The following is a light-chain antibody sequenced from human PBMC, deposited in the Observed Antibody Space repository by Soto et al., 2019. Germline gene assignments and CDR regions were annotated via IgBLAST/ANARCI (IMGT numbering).Light chain of an antibody. Sequence: DIQVTQSPSTLSASVGDRVTITCRASQSVSSWLAWYQQKPGKAPKLLIYKASTLESGVPSRFSGSGSGTEFTLTISSLQPDDFATYYCQQYNTYWTFCQGTKVEIK. V-gene: IGKV1-5*03. CDR2: KAS. CDR1: QSVSSW. J-gene: IGKJ1*01. CDR3: QQYNTYWT.